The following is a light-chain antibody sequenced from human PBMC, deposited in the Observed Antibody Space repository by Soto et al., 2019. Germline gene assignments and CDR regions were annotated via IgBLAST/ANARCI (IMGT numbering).Light chain of an antibody. Sequence: QVCRWPATQSASMGDSVTISGRARQNVKRWLAWYQQRPGKAPKLLIYDVSSLQSGVPSRFSVCGSGTEFALTISSLQPDGFATYYCHHYKMYSPWTFGQGTKVEIK. V-gene: IGKV1-5*01. CDR2: DVS. CDR3: HHYKMYSPWT. J-gene: IGKJ1*01. CDR1: QNVKRW.